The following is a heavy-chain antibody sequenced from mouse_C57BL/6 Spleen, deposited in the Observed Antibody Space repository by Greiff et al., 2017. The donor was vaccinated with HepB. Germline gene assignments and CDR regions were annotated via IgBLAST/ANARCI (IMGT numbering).Heavy chain of an antibody. CDR3: ARDSATMVTGFDY. D-gene: IGHD2-2*01. V-gene: IGHV1-69*01. CDR2: IDPSDSYT. J-gene: IGHJ2*01. CDR1: GYTFTSYW. Sequence: VQLQQPGAELVMPGASVKLSCKASGYTFTSYWMHWVKQRPGQGLEWIGEIDPSDSYTNYNQKFKGKSTLTVDKSSSTAYMQLSSLTSEDSAVYYCARDSATMVTGFDYWGQGTTLTVSS.